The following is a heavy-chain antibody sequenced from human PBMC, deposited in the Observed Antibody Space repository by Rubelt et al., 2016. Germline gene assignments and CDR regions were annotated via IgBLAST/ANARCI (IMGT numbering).Heavy chain of an antibody. Sequence: QVQLVQSGAEVKKPGASVKVSCKASGYTFTGYYMHWVRQAHGQGLEWMGWINPNSGGPNYAQKFQGRVTMTRDTSISTAYMELSRLRSDDTAVYYCASSSGSYYSLDYWGQGTLVTVSS. J-gene: IGHJ4*02. V-gene: IGHV1-2*02. CDR2: INPNSGGP. CDR3: ASSSGSYYSLDY. D-gene: IGHD1-26*01. CDR1: GYTFTGYY.